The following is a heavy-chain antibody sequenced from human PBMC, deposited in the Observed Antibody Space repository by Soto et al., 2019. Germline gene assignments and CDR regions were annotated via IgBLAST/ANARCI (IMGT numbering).Heavy chain of an antibody. Sequence: QITLKESGPTRVKPTQTLTLACTFSGFSLSSSGVGVGWIRQPPGKALEQLALIYWDDDKRYSPSLKGRRTITKDDPKNQVVLTINNKDPVDTATSYCAHRAGLQGNWDGGYFDFWGQGALVTVYS. J-gene: IGHJ4*02. CDR1: GFSLSSSGVG. D-gene: IGHD1-1*01. V-gene: IGHV2-5*02. CDR3: AHRAGLQGNWDGGYFDF. CDR2: IYWDDDK.